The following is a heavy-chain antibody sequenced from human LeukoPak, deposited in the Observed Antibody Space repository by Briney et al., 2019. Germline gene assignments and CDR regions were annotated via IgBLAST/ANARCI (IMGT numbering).Heavy chain of an antibody. CDR3: AKDSENYYDSSGYFDY. V-gene: IGHV3-30-3*01. Sequence: GGSLRLSCAASGFTFNSYAMNWVRQAPGKGLEWVAVISYDGSNKYYADSVKGRFTISRDNSKNTLYLQMTSLRAEDTATYYCAKDSENYYDSSGYFDYWGQGTLVTVSS. CDR1: GFTFNSYA. D-gene: IGHD3-22*01. J-gene: IGHJ4*02. CDR2: ISYDGSNK.